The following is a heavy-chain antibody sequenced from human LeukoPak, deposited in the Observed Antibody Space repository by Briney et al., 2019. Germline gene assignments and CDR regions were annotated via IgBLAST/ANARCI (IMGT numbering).Heavy chain of an antibody. D-gene: IGHD6-19*01. J-gene: IGHJ4*02. CDR3: AKGEVAGTFDY. Sequence: GGSLRLSCAASGFTFDDYAMHWVRQAPGKGLEWISLISWDGGTTYYTDSVKSRFTITRDNNKNSLSLQMNSLRAEDTALYYCAKGEVAGTFDYWGQGTLVTVSS. CDR2: ISWDGGTT. V-gene: IGHV3-43D*03. CDR1: GFTFDDYA.